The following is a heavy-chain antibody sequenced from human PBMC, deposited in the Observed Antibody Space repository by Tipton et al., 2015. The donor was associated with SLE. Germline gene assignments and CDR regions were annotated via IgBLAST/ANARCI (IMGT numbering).Heavy chain of an antibody. D-gene: IGHD3-10*01. CDR1: GFTFSSYA. CDR2: ISYDGSNK. V-gene: IGHV3-30*04. Sequence: SLRLSCAASGFTFSSYAMHWVRQAPGKGLEWVALISYDGSNKYYADSVKGRFTISRDISKNMVFLQMNSLRAEDTAIYYCAKDPLGSGPNFDYWGQGTLVTVSS. CDR3: AKDPLGSGPNFDY. J-gene: IGHJ4*02.